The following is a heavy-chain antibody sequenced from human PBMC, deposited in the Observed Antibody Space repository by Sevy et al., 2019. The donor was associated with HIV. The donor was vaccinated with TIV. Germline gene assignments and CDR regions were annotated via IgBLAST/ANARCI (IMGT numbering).Heavy chain of an antibody. D-gene: IGHD3-22*01. CDR1: GGSISSYY. J-gene: IGHJ4*02. V-gene: IGHV4-59*01. Sequence: SETLSLTCTVSGGSISSYYWSWIRQPPGKGLEWIGYIYYSGSTNYNPSLKSRVTISLDTSKNQFSLKLSSVTAADTAVYYCARWRRRGPYYYDSSGFNYFDYWGQGTLVTVSS. CDR2: IYYSGST. CDR3: ARWRRRGPYYYDSSGFNYFDY.